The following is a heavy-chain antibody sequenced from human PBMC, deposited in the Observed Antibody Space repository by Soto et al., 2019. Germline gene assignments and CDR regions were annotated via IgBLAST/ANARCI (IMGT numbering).Heavy chain of an antibody. CDR2: FDPEDGET. CDR1: GYTLTELS. CDR3: ATDFGYCSGGSCYPSDAFDI. J-gene: IGHJ3*02. V-gene: IGHV1-24*01. D-gene: IGHD2-15*01. Sequence: ASVKVSCKVSGYTLTELSMHWVRQAPGKGLEWMGGFDPEDGETIYAQKFQGRVTMTEDTSTDTAYMELSSLRSEDTAVYYCATDFGYCSGGSCYPSDAFDIWGQGTMVTVSS.